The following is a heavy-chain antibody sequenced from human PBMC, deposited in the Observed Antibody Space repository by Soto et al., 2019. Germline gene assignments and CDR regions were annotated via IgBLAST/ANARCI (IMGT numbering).Heavy chain of an antibody. D-gene: IGHD6-13*01. CDR1: GGSISSYY. Sequence: SETLSLTCTVSGGSISSYYWSWIRQPPGKGLEWIGEIYYSGSTNYNPSLKSRVTISVDKSKNQFSLKLSSVTAADTAVYYCARAAMGGSSWPFDYWGQGTLVTVSS. V-gene: IGHV4-59*12. J-gene: IGHJ4*02. CDR3: ARAAMGGSSWPFDY. CDR2: IYYSGST.